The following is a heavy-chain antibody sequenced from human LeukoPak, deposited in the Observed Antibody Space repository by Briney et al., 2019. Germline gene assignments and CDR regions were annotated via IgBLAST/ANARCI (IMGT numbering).Heavy chain of an antibody. J-gene: IGHJ4*02. CDR1: GGSFSGYY. Sequence: SETLSLTCAVYGGSFSGYYWNWIRQPPGKGLEWIGEINHSGRTNYNPSLKSRVTISVDTSKKQFSLKLSSVTAADTAVYYCASVGYSSSLYYYGSGSLEYYFDYWGQGTLVTVSS. CDR3: ASVGYSSSLYYYGSGSLEYYFDY. D-gene: IGHD3-10*01. CDR2: INHSGRT. V-gene: IGHV4-34*01.